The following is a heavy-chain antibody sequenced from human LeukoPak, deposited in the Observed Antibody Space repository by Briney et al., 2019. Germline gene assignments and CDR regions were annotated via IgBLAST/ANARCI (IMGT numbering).Heavy chain of an antibody. D-gene: IGHD3-3*01. Sequence: GRSLRLSCAVSGFTFSSNSMNWVRQAPGRGLEWVSSISRSSSYIYYADSVKGRFTISRDNAKNSLYLQMNSLRAEDTAVYYCARANYDFWSGYYTGEGYYYYYMDVWGKGTTVTVSS. CDR1: GFTFSSNS. CDR2: ISRSSSYI. J-gene: IGHJ6*03. CDR3: ARANYDFWSGYYTGEGYYYYYMDV. V-gene: IGHV3-21*01.